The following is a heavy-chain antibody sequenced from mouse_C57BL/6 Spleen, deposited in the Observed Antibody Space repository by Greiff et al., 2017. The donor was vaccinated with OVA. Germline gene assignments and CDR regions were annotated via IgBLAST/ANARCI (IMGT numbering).Heavy chain of an antibody. Sequence: VQLQQPGAELVKPGASVKMSCKASGYTFTSYWITWVKQRPGQGLEWIGDIYPGSGSTNYNEKFKSKATLTVDTSSSTAYLQLSSLTAEDSAVYYCAGCKGLYSNYGGFDYWGQGTTLTVSS. V-gene: IGHV1-55*01. D-gene: IGHD2-5*01. J-gene: IGHJ2*01. CDR3: AGCKGLYSNYGGFDY. CDR2: IYPGSGST. CDR1: GYTFTSYW.